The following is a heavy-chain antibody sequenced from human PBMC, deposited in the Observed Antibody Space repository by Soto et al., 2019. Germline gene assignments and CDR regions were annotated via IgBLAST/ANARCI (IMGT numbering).Heavy chain of an antibody. V-gene: IGHV4-59*08. Sequence: SETLSLTCTVSGGSVSNYYWSWIRQPPAKGLEWIGYIYYSGSTNYNPSLKSRVTISVDSSKNQFSLRLSSVTAADTAVYYCARHRPYSSPFYFDSWGQGTLVTVSS. CDR2: IYYSGST. D-gene: IGHD2-15*01. CDR3: ARHRPYSSPFYFDS. CDR1: GGSVSNYY. J-gene: IGHJ4*02.